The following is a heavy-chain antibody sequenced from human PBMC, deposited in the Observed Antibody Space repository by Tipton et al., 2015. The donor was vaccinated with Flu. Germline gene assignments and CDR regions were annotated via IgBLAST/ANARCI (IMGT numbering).Heavy chain of an antibody. D-gene: IGHD2-21*01. J-gene: IGHJ4*02. Sequence: TLSLTCTVSGGYIRGYYWNWIRQFPGKGLEWIGFVYYTGSTNDKSSLKSRVTISTDTSTNQVSLKMNSVIAADTAVYYCARGPPGPSIRAYYFDIWGQGALVTVSS. CDR1: GGYIRGYY. CDR2: VYYTGST. V-gene: IGHV4-59*01. CDR3: ARGPPGPSIRAYYFDI.